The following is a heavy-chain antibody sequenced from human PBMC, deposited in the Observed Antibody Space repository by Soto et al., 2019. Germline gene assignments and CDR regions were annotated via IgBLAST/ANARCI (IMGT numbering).Heavy chain of an antibody. V-gene: IGHV4-59*01. CDR3: ARTTSPSGWHWYYYYMDV. Sequence: SETLSLTCTVSGDSISSYYWSWIRQPPGKGLEWIGYIYYSGSTNYNPSLKSRVTISVDTSKNQFSLKLSSVTAADTAVYYCARTTSPSGWHWYYYYMDVWGKGTTVTVSS. CDR1: GDSISSYY. J-gene: IGHJ6*03. CDR2: IYYSGST. D-gene: IGHD6-19*01.